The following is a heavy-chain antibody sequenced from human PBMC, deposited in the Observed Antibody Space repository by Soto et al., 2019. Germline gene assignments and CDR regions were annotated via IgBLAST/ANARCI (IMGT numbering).Heavy chain of an antibody. CDR3: AKDPGTWVASAGNWFDP. CDR1: GFTFSSYA. V-gene: IGHV3-23*01. J-gene: IGHJ5*02. D-gene: IGHD6-13*01. Sequence: GGSLRLSCAASGFTFSSYAMSWVRQAPGKGLEWVSAISGSGGSTYYADSVKGRFTISRDNSKNTLYLQMNSMRAEDTAVYYCAKDPGTWVASAGNWFDPWGQGTLVTVSS. CDR2: ISGSGGST.